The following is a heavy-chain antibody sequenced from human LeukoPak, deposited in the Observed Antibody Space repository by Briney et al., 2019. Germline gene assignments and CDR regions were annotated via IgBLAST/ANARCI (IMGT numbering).Heavy chain of an antibody. V-gene: IGHV2-70*11. CDR3: ARTTSSTSFNFDY. Sequence: SGPALVKPTQTLTLTCTFSGFSLSTSGVCVSWIRQPPGKALEWLARIDWDDDKYYSTSLKTRLTISKDTSKNQVVLTMTNMDPEDTATYYCARTTSSTSFNFDYWDQGTLVTVSS. D-gene: IGHD2-2*01. J-gene: IGHJ4*02. CDR1: GFSLSTSGVC. CDR2: IDWDDDK.